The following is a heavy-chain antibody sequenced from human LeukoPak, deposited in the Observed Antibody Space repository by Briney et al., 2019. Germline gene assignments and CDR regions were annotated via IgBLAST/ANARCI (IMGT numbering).Heavy chain of an antibody. V-gene: IGHV3-48*03. J-gene: IGHJ4*02. CDR3: ARDGDYNDAGTYDYFDY. Sequence: GGSLRLSCVASGFTFSIYEMNWVRQAPGKGLEWISHIINSGSAKYYADSVKGRFTISRDNAKNSLYLVMNNLRAEDTAIYYCARDGDYNDAGTYDYFDYWGQGTLVTVSS. CDR2: IINSGSAK. CDR1: GFTFSIYE. D-gene: IGHD3-10*01.